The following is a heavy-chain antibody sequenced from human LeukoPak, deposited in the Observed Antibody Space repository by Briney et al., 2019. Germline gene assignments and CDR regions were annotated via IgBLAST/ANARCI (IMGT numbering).Heavy chain of an antibody. CDR2: ISYDGSNK. D-gene: IGHD3-10*01. V-gene: IGHV3-30-3*01. CDR1: GYSFSPYW. Sequence: GGSLRLSCVASGYSFSPYWMSWVRQTPGKGLEWVAVISYDGSNKYYADSVKGRFTISRDNSKNTLYLQMNSLRAEDTAVYYCARSLWFGELLFWGQGTLVTVSS. J-gene: IGHJ4*02. CDR3: ARSLWFGELLF.